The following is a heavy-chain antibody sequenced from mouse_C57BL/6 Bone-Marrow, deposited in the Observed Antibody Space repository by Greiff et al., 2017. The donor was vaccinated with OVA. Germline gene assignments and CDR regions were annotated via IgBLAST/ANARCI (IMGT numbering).Heavy chain of an antibody. Sequence: EVKLMESEGGLVQPGSSMKLSCTASGFTFSDYYMAWVRQVPEKGLEWVANINYDGSSTYYLDSLKSRFIISRDNAKNILYLQMSSLKSEDTATYYCARDRGGTTVVDWYFDVWGTGTTVTVSS. CDR2: INYDGSST. CDR3: ARDRGGTTVVDWYFDV. V-gene: IGHV5-16*01. D-gene: IGHD1-1*01. J-gene: IGHJ1*03. CDR1: GFTFSDYY.